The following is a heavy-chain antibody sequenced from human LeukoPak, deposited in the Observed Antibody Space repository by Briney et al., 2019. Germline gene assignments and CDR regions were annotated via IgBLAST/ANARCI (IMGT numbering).Heavy chain of an antibody. V-gene: IGHV3-7*04. J-gene: IGHJ6*02. CDR1: GFTFSSHW. Sequence: GGSLRLSCAASGFTFSSHWMSWGRQAPGKGLEWVATIKAGGSEKYYVDSVKGRFTISRDNAKKSFYLQMNSLRTEDTAVYYCARARGMDVWGQGTTVTVSS. CDR2: IKAGGSEK. CDR3: ARARGMDV.